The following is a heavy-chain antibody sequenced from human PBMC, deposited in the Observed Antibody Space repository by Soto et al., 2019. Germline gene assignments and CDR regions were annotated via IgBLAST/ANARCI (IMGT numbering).Heavy chain of an antibody. CDR2: IKQDGSEK. CDR3: ARESDYDFWSGYYTGIGSVFDP. V-gene: IGHV3-7*05. Sequence: GGSLRLSCAASGFTFSSYWMSWVRQAPGKGLEWVANIKQDGSEKYYVDSVKGRFTISRDNAKNSLYLQMNSLRAEDTAVYYCARESDYDFWSGYYTGIGSVFDPWGQGTLVTVSS. CDR1: GFTFSSYW. D-gene: IGHD3-3*01. J-gene: IGHJ5*02.